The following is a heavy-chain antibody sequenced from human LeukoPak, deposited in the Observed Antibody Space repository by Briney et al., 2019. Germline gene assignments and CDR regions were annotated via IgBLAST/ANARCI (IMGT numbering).Heavy chain of an antibody. Sequence: PGGSLSLSCAASGFIFNDYYMTWIRQAPGKGLEWVSYISGNARDTYYADSVKGRFTLSRDNTKNSLYPHMNSLRAEDTAVYYCARDRIGFGAFDVWGQGTMVTVSS. J-gene: IGHJ3*01. CDR1: GFIFNDYY. CDR2: ISGNARDT. D-gene: IGHD3-16*01. V-gene: IGHV3-11*01. CDR3: ARDRIGFGAFDV.